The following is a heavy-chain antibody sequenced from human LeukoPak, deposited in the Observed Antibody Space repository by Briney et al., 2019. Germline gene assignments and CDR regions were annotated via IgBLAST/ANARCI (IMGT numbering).Heavy chain of an antibody. J-gene: IGHJ3*02. CDR1: GFTFRSYA. V-gene: IGHV3-23*01. CDR2: ISGSGGRT. Sequence: GVSLRLCCAASGFTFRSYAMSWVRQAQGKGLEWVSAISGSGGRTYYADSVKGRFTISRDNSKNTLYLQMNSLRAEDTAVYYCAKEYSSSFFAGPFAFDIWGQGTMVTVSS. D-gene: IGHD6-6*01. CDR3: AKEYSSSFFAGPFAFDI.